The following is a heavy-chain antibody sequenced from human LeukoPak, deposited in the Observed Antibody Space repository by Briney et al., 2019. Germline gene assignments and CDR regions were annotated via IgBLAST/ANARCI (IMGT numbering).Heavy chain of an antibody. CDR1: GFTFSSYA. J-gene: IGHJ4*02. V-gene: IGHV3-23*01. Sequence: GGSLRLSCAASGFTFSSYAMSWVRQAPGKGLEWVSAISGSGGSTYYADSVKGRFTISRDNSKNTLYLQMNSLRAEDTAVYYCAKDRDGIVGATVFDYWGQGTLVTVSS. D-gene: IGHD1-26*01. CDR2: ISGSGGST. CDR3: AKDRDGIVGATVFDY.